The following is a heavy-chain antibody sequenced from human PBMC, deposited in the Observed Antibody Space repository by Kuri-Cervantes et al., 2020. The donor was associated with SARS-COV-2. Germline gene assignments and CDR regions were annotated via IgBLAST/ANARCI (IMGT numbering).Heavy chain of an antibody. CDR1: GYTLSELS. D-gene: IGHD6-13*01. CDR2: FDPEDGET. CDR3: ARSYSSTWYLSHYYAMDV. Sequence: ASVKVSCKVSGYTLSELSMHWVRQAPGKGLEWMGGFDPEDGETIYAQKFQGRVTMTQDTSTDTAYMELRSLRSDDTAVYYCARSYSSTWYLSHYYAMDVWGQGTTVTVSS. J-gene: IGHJ6*02. V-gene: IGHV1-24*01.